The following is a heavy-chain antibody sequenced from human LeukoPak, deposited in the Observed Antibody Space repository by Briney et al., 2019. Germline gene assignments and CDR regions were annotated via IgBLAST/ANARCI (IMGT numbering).Heavy chain of an antibody. J-gene: IGHJ4*02. V-gene: IGHV3-23*01. CDR1: GFTFSSYG. CDR2: FRGSGYST. Sequence: GGSLRLSCAASGFTFSSYGMSWVRQAPGKGLEWVSGFRGSGYSTYYADSVKGRFTISRDNSKNTLFLQVNSLRPEDTAVYYCAKNIGDFNSHYFDYWGQGTLVTVSS. CDR3: AKNIGDFNSHYFDY. D-gene: IGHD2-21*02.